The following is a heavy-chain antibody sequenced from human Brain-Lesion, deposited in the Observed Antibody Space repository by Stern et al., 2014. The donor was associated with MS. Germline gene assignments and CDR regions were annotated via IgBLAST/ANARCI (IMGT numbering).Heavy chain of an antibody. Sequence: QVQLQESGPGLVKPSGTLSLTCAVSGGSISSSNWWSWVRQSPGKGLEWIGESDHSGSTIYNPSLKSRGTVSVDKSKNRLSLNLRSVTAADTAVYFCARFPASRPHVFDSWGQGTLVTVSS. V-gene: IGHV4-4*02. CDR1: GGSISSSNW. CDR3: ARFPASRPHVFDS. J-gene: IGHJ4*02. D-gene: IGHD6-13*01. CDR2: SDHSGST.